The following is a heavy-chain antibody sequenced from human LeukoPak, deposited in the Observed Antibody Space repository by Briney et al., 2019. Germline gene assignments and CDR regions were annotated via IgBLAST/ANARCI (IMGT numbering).Heavy chain of an antibody. J-gene: IGHJ3*02. Sequence: GGSLRLSCAASGFTFSSYGMHWVRQAPGKGLEWVAVIWYDGSNKYYADSVKGRFTISRDNSKNSLYLQMNSLRAEDTAVYYCANGPSSYAEGAFDIWGQGTMVTVSS. V-gene: IGHV3-33*06. D-gene: IGHD6-19*01. CDR1: GFTFSSYG. CDR3: ANGPSSYAEGAFDI. CDR2: IWYDGSNK.